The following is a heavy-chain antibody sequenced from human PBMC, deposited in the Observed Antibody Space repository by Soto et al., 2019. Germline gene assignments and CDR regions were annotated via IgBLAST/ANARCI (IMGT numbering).Heavy chain of an antibody. V-gene: IGHV1-8*01. J-gene: IGHJ5*02. Sequence: ASVKVSCKASVYTFTSYDSNWVRQATGQGFEYLGWMNPNSGNTGYVKKFQGRVTMTRDTSMSTAYMELSSLRSEDTAVYYCARGIKYGDYSRWFDPWGPGTLVTVSS. D-gene: IGHD4-17*01. CDR1: VYTFTSYD. CDR3: ARGIKYGDYSRWFDP. CDR2: MNPNSGNT.